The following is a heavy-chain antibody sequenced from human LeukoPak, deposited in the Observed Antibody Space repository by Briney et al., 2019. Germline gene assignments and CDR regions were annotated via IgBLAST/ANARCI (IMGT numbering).Heavy chain of an antibody. D-gene: IGHD5-12*01. V-gene: IGHV1-3*01. CDR1: GYTFTSYA. Sequence: ASVKVSCKASGYTFTSYAMRWVRRAPGQRLEWMGWINAGNGNTKYSQKFQGRVTIARDTSASTAYMELSSLRSEDTAVYYCAKSFRGYDLYYWGQGTLVTVSS. J-gene: IGHJ4*02. CDR3: AKSFRGYDLYY. CDR2: INAGNGNT.